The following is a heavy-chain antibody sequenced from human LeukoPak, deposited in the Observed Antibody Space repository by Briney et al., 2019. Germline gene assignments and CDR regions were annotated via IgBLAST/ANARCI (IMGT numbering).Heavy chain of an antibody. D-gene: IGHD3-10*01. CDR1: AFTFSSYG. J-gene: IGHJ6*04. V-gene: IGHV3-33*01. CDR2: IWYDGSNR. Sequence: SLPLSFAASAFTFSSYGLHWVGQAPGKGLAGVAVIWYDGSNRHYAHSVKGRFTISRGNSKNTLYLQMNSLRAEDTAVYYCARDGGITMIRGGQRNYYYGMAVWGKGTTVTVSS. CDR3: ARDGGITMIRGGQRNYYYGMAV.